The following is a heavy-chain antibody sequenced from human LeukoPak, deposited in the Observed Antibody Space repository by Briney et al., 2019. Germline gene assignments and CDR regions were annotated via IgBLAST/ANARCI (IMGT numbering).Heavy chain of an antibody. V-gene: IGHV4-38-2*02. CDR3: ARHPATVQKGFDY. CDR2: IYHSGRT. D-gene: IGHD4-17*01. CDR1: GYSISSGYY. J-gene: IGHJ4*02. Sequence: SETLSLTCTVSGYSISSGYYWGWIRQPPGKGLEWIGSIYHSGRTFYNPSLKSRVTISVDTSKNQFSLKLSSVTAADTAVYYCARHPATVQKGFDYWGQGTLVTVSS.